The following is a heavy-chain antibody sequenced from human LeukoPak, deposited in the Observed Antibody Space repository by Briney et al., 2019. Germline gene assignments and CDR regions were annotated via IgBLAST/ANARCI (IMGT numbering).Heavy chain of an antibody. CDR1: GGTFSSYT. V-gene: IGHV1-69*02. J-gene: IGHJ4*02. CDR3: ARAGRAAGNIWDDY. Sequence: SVKLSSKASGGTFSSYTISWVRQAPGQGLEWMGRIIPIRGIANYEQKFQGRVTITADKSTSTAYMELSSRRSEDTAVYYCARAGRAAGNIWDDYWGQGTLVTVSS. D-gene: IGHD6-13*01. CDR2: IIPIRGIA.